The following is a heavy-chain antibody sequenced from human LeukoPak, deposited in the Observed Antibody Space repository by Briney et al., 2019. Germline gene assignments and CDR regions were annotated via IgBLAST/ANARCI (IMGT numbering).Heavy chain of an antibody. Sequence: GESLKISCKGSGYSFTTYWISWVRQMPGKGLEWMGRIDPSDSCTNYSPSFQGHVTISADKSFSTAYLQWTSLKASDTAMYYCARHAKAYVSSCDYWGQGTLVTVSS. V-gene: IGHV5-10-1*01. CDR3: ARHAKAYVSSCDY. D-gene: IGHD6-13*01. CDR1: GYSFTTYW. J-gene: IGHJ4*02. CDR2: IDPSDSCT.